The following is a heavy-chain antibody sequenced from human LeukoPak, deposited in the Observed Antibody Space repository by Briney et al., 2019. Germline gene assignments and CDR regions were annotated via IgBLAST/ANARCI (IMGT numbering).Heavy chain of an antibody. CDR3: ARASIAAAFDI. V-gene: IGHV4-61*02. J-gene: IGHJ3*02. Sequence: PSQTLSLPCTVSGGSVTSGNYYWNWIRQPAGKGLEWIGRIYTNGGASYNPSLKSRVTISVDTSKNQFSLKLSSVTAADTAVYYCARASIAAAFDIWGQGTMVTVSS. CDR2: IYTNGGA. D-gene: IGHD6-25*01. CDR1: GGSVTSGNYY.